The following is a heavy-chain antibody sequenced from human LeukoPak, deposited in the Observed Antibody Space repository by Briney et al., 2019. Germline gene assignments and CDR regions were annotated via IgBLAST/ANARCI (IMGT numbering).Heavy chain of an antibody. J-gene: IGHJ4*02. D-gene: IGHD6-13*01. CDR3: ARDPPGHSSSWYSSDY. V-gene: IGHV3-33*01. CDR1: GFTFSSYG. CDR2: IWYDGSNK. Sequence: GGSLRLSCAASGFTFSSYGMHWVRQAPGKGLEWVAVIWYDGSNKYYADSVKGRFTISRDNSKNTLYLQLNSLRAEDTAVYYCARDPPGHSSSWYSSDYWGQGTLVTVSS.